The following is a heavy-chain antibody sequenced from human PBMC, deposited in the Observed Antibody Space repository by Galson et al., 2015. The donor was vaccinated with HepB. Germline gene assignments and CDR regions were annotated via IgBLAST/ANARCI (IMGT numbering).Heavy chain of an antibody. CDR2: IYPGDSDT. D-gene: IGHD2-21*02. V-gene: IGHV5-51*01. Sequence: QSGAEVKKPGESLKISCKGSGYSFTSYWIGWVRQMPGKGLEWMGIIYPGDSDTRYSPSFQGQVTISADKSISTAYLQWSSLKASDTAMYYCARQVVVVTAIHYYYYGMDVWGQGTTVTVSS. J-gene: IGHJ6*02. CDR3: ARQVVVVTAIHYYYYGMDV. CDR1: GYSFTSYW.